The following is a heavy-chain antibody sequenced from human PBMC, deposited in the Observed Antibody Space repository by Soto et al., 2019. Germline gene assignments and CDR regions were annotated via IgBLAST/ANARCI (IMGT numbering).Heavy chain of an antibody. J-gene: IGHJ4*02. V-gene: IGHV3-21*01. D-gene: IGHD3-10*01. CDR2: ISSSGTYI. Sequence: GXLXLSCDTSVFPFXIYTMNLVRQAPGKGLECVSSISSSGTYIDYADSVEGRFAISRDDSKNSVFLEITSLRVDDTAVYYCAREGNYHEFWGQGTLVTVSS. CDR1: VFPFXIYT. CDR3: AREGNYHEF.